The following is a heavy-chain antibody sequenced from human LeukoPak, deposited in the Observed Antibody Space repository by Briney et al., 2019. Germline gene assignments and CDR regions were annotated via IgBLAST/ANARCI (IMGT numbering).Heavy chain of an antibody. V-gene: IGHV3-7*01. Sequence: GGSLRLSCAASGFTFSSYWMSWVRQAPGKGLEWVANIKQDGSEKYYVDSVKGRFTISRDNAKNSLYLQMNSLRAEDTAVYYCARARTYYYGSGSYWDRQFDYWGQGTLVTVSS. J-gene: IGHJ4*02. D-gene: IGHD3-10*01. CDR1: GFTFSSYW. CDR2: IKQDGSEK. CDR3: ARARTYYYGSGSYWDRQFDY.